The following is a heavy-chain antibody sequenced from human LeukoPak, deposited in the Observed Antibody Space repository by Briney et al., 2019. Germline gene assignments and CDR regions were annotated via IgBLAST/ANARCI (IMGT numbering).Heavy chain of an antibody. CDR3: ARDKNDQGAFDI. Sequence: PGGSLRLSCASSGFTFSSYAMHWVRQAPGKGLEYVSGISSNGGSTYYANSVKGRFTISRDNSKNTLYIQMGSLRAEDMAVYYCARDKNDQGAFDIWGQGTMVTVFS. CDR2: ISSNGGST. V-gene: IGHV3-64*01. CDR1: GFTFSSYA. D-gene: IGHD1-1*01. J-gene: IGHJ3*02.